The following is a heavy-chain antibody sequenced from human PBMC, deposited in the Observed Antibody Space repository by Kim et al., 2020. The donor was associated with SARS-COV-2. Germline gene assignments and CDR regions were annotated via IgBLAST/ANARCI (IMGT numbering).Heavy chain of an antibody. CDR2: INAGNGNT. D-gene: IGHD6-13*01. V-gene: IGHV1-3*01. CDR3: ARGVGYSSSWYPGALDY. J-gene: IGHJ4*02. CDR1: GYTFTSYA. Sequence: ASVKVSCKASGYTFTSYAMHWVRQAPGQRLEWMGWINAGNGNTKYSQKFQGRVTITRDTSASTAYMELSSLRSEDTAVYYCARGVGYSSSWYPGALDYWGQGTLVTVSS.